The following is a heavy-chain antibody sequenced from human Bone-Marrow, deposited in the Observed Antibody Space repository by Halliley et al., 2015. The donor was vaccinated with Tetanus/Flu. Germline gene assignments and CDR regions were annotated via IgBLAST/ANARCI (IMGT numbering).Heavy chain of an antibody. CDR2: RSGTYQ. D-gene: IGHD2-2*01. CDR3: ARDPSKYCSSSSCPPDV. J-gene: IGHJ6*02. Sequence: RSGTYQYHADSGNGRFTIPRDNAKNSLSLQMNSLRPEDTAVYYCARDPSKYCSSSSCPPDVWGQGTTVTVSS. V-gene: IGHV3-21*04.